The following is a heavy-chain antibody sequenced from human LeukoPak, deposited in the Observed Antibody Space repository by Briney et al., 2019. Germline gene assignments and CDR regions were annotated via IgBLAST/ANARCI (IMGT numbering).Heavy chain of an antibody. D-gene: IGHD6-13*01. CDR1: GYTFTGYY. J-gene: IGHJ4*02. CDR2: INPNSGGT. CDR3: ARDAAGTEGYYFDY. Sequence: ASVKVSCKASGYTFTGYYMHWVRQAPGQGLEWMGWINPNSGGTNYAQKFQGRVTMTRDTSISTAYMELSRPRSDDTAVYYCARDAAGTEGYYFDYWGQGTLVTVSS. V-gene: IGHV1-2*02.